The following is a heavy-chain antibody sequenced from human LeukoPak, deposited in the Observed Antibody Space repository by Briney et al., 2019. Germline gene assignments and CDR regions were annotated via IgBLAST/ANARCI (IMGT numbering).Heavy chain of an antibody. J-gene: IGHJ4*02. V-gene: IGHV3-11*04. Sequence: GGSLRLSCAASGFIFSNCYMSWIRQVPGKGLEWLSYISYNGATIYYADSVKGRFTISRDNAKNSLYLQMNSLRAEDTAIYYCARVDGVPPVLGYCTAASCDFDFWGQGTLLAVSS. D-gene: IGHD2-15*01. CDR2: ISYNGATI. CDR3: ARVDGVPPVLGYCTAASCDFDF. CDR1: GFIFSNCY.